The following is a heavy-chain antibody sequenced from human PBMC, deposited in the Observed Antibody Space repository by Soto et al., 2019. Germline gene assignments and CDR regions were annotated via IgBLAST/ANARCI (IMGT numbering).Heavy chain of an antibody. CDR3: TTDPGYCTNGVCYEY. Sequence: EVQLVESGGGLVKPGGSLRLSCAASGFTFSNAWMSWVRQAPGKGLEWVGRIKSKTDGGTTDYAAPVKGRFTISRDDSKNTLYLQMNSLKTGDTAVYYCTTDPGYCTNGVCYEYWGRGPLVTVSS. D-gene: IGHD2-8*01. CDR2: IKSKTDGGTT. CDR1: GFTFSNAW. J-gene: IGHJ4*02. V-gene: IGHV3-15*01.